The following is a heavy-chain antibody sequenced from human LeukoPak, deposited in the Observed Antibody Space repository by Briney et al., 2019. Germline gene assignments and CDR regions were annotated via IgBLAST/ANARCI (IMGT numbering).Heavy chain of an antibody. V-gene: IGHV1-2*02. Sequence: ASVKVSCKASGYTFTGYYMHWVRQAPGQGLEWMGWINPNSGGTNYAQKFQGRVTMTRDTSISTAYMELSRLRSDDTAVYYCARALDSSVHDAFDIWGQGTMVTVSS. CDR2: INPNSGGT. CDR3: ARALDSSVHDAFDI. CDR1: GYTFTGYY. J-gene: IGHJ3*02. D-gene: IGHD3-22*01.